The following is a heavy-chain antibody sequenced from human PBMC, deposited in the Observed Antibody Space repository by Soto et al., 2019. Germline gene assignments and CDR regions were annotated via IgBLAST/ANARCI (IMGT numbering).Heavy chain of an antibody. CDR1: GGSISSGGYY. CDR3: ARGAGSGYHFDY. CDR2: IYYSGST. D-gene: IGHD3-22*01. J-gene: IGHJ4*02. V-gene: IGHV4-31*03. Sequence: QVQLQESGPGLVKPSQTLSLTCTISGGSISSGGYYWSWIRQHPGKGLEWIGYIYYSGSTYYNPSLKSRVIISVDTSKKRFSLKLSSVTAADTAVYYCARGAGSGYHFDYWGQGTLVTVSS.